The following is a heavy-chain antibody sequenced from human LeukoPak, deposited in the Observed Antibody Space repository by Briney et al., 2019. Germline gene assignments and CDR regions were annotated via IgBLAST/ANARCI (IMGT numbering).Heavy chain of an antibody. D-gene: IGHD3-10*01. Sequence: SETLSLTCTVSGGSISSGGYYWSWIREHPGKGLEWIGYIYHSGSIYYNPSLKSRVTISVDRSKNQFSLKLSSVTAADTAVYYCARDDYYGSGSYSDWGQGTLVTVSS. CDR1: GGSISSGGYY. V-gene: IGHV4-30-2*01. CDR3: ARDDYYGSGSYSD. CDR2: IYHSGSI. J-gene: IGHJ4*02.